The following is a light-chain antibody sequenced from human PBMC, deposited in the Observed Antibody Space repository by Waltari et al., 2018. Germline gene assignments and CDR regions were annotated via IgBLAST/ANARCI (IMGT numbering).Light chain of an antibody. V-gene: IGLV3-25*03. CDR1: ALPKQY. CDR3: QSADSSGTYVV. Sequence: YELTQPPSVSVSPGQTARITCSGDALPKQYAYWYQQKPGQAPVLVIYKDSERPSGIPERFSGSSSGTTVTLTISGVQAEDEADYYCQSADSSGTYVVFGGGTKLTVL. J-gene: IGLJ2*01. CDR2: KDS.